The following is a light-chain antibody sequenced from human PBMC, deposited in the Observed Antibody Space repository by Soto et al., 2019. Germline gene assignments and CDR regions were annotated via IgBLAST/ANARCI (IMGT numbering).Light chain of an antibody. V-gene: IGKV1-39*01. J-gene: IGKJ1*01. CDR3: QQHYNTPRT. CDR2: TAS. CDR1: QPISDY. Sequence: DIQMTQSPSSLSASVGDRFTITCRTSQPISDYLNRYQQNPGTAPTLLIYTASNLQSGVPSRFSGSGSGTHFTLTISSLQPEDFATYYCQQHYNTPRTFGQGTKVDIK.